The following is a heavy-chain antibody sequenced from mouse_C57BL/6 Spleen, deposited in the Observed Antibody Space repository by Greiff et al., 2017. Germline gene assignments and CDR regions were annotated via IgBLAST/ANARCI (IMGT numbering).Heavy chain of an antibody. D-gene: IGHD2-4*01. Sequence: QVQLKEPGAELARPGASVKLSCKASGYTFTSYGISWVKQRTGRGLEWIGKIYPRSGNTYYNEKFKGKATLTADKSSSTAYMELRSLTSEDSAVYFCASPYDYDADWYFDVWGTVTTGTVSS. V-gene: IGHV1-81*01. CDR3: ASPYDYDADWYFDV. CDR1: GYTFTSYG. CDR2: IYPRSGNT. J-gene: IGHJ1*03.